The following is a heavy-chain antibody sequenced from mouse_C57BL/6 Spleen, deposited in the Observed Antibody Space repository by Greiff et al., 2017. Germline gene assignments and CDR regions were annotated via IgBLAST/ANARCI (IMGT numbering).Heavy chain of an antibody. J-gene: IGHJ3*01. D-gene: IGHD2-4*01. CDR2: IDPSDSYP. V-gene: IGHV1-50*01. CDR1: GYTFTSYW. CDR3: ASYDYDGFAY. Sequence: QVQLQQPGAELVKPGASVKLSCKASGYTFTSYWMQWLKQRPGQGLEWIGEIDPSDSYPNSNQKFKGKATLTVDTSSSTAYMQLSSLTSEDSAVYYCASYDYDGFAYWGQGTLVTVSA.